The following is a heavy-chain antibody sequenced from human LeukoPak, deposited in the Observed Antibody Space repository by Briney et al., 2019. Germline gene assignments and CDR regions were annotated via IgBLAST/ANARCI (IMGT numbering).Heavy chain of an antibody. V-gene: IGHV3-15*01. Sequence: PGGSLRLSCAASGFTFSNAWMSWVRQAPGKGLEWVGRIKSKTDGGTTDYAAPVKGRFTISRDNAKNSLYLQMNSLRADDTAVYYCARGNYYPDYWGQGTLVTVSS. J-gene: IGHJ4*02. CDR2: IKSKTDGGTT. D-gene: IGHD3-22*01. CDR1: GFTFSNAW. CDR3: ARGNYYPDY.